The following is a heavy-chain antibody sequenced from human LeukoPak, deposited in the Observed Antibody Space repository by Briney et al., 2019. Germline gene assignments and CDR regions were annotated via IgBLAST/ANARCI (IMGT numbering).Heavy chain of an antibody. CDR3: ARGDGGYCSSTSCYPFDY. J-gene: IGHJ4*02. CDR2: IYHSGST. CDR1: GGSISSGGYY. Sequence: SETLSLTCTVSGGSISSGGYYWSWIRQPPGKGLEWIGYIYHSGSTYYNPSLKSRVTISVDRSKNQFSLKLSSVTAADTAVYYCARGDGGYCSSTSCYPFDYWGQGTLVTVSS. D-gene: IGHD2-2*01. V-gene: IGHV4-30-2*01.